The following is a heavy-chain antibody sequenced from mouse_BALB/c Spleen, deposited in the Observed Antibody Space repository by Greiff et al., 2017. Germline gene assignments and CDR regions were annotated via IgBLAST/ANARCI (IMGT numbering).Heavy chain of an antibody. V-gene: IGHV5-6*01. CDR3: ARQVKDAMDY. J-gene: IGHJ4*01. Sequence: EVQRVESGGDLVKPGGSLKLSCAASGFTFSSYGMSWVRQTPDKRLEWVATISSGGSYTYYPDSVKGRFTISRDNAKNTLYLQMSSLKSEDTAMYYCARQVKDAMDYWGQGTSVTVSS. CDR2: ISSGGSYT. CDR1: GFTFSSYG.